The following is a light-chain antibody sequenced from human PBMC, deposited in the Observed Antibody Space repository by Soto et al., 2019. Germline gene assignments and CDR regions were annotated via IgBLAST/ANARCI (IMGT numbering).Light chain of an antibody. CDR3: QQYNNYWT. CDR1: QSISSW. CDR2: DAS. J-gene: IGKJ1*01. Sequence: DIQMTQSPSTLSASVGDRVTITCRASQSISSWLAWYQQKPGKAPKLVIYDASSLEGGVPSRFSGSGSATEFTRTISSLQPDDFATYYCQQYNNYWTFGKGTRVEI. V-gene: IGKV1-5*01.